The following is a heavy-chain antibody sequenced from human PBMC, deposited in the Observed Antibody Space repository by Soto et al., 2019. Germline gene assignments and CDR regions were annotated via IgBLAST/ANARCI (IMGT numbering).Heavy chain of an antibody. CDR3: ARIDVECYDY. Sequence: PVGSLILSCEASGFTFSSYGMHWVRQAPGKGLEWVALIWYDGSKDYYADSVKGRFTISRDNSENTLYLQMNSLRVEDTAVYYCARIDVECYDYWGPGTLVTVSS. CDR1: GFTFSSYG. V-gene: IGHV3-33*01. D-gene: IGHD3-3*01. J-gene: IGHJ4*01. CDR2: IWYDGSKD.